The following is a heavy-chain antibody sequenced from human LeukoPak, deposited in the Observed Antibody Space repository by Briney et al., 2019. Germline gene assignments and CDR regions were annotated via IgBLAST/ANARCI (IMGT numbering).Heavy chain of an antibody. V-gene: IGHV4-59*01. CDR3: ASYDSSGYYDY. D-gene: IGHD3-22*01. CDR2: IYYSGST. Sequence: SETLSLTCTVSGSSISSSYWSWIRQPPGKGLEWIGYIYYSGSTNYNPSLKSRVTISVDTSKNQFSLKLSSVTAADTAVYYCASYDSSGYYDYWGQGTLVTVSS. J-gene: IGHJ4*02. CDR1: GSSISSSY.